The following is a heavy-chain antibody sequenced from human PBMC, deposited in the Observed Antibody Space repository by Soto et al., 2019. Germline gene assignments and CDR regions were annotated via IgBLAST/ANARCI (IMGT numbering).Heavy chain of an antibody. CDR3: ARDRLMVRGVIITSYYGMDV. D-gene: IGHD3-10*01. J-gene: IGHJ6*02. V-gene: IGHV4-59*01. CDR1: GGSISSYY. CDR2: IYYSGST. Sequence: SETLSLTCTVSGGSISSYYWSWIRQPPGKGLEWIGYIYYSGSTNYNPSLKSRVTISVDTSKNQFSLKLSSVTAADTAVYYCARDRLMVRGVIITSYYGMDVWGQGTTVTSP.